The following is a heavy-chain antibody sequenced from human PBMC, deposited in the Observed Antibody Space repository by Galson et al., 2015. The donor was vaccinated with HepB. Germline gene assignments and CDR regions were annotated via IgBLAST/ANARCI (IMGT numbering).Heavy chain of an antibody. CDR3: ASDRSDPEMATIYYYGMDV. D-gene: IGHD5-24*01. CDR1: GGTFSSYA. Sequence: SVKVSCKASGGTFSSYAISWVRQAPGQGLEWMGGIIPIFGIANYAQKFQGRVTITADESTSTAYMELSSLRSEDTAAYYCASDRSDPEMATIYYYGMDVWGQGTTVTVSS. CDR2: IIPIFGIA. V-gene: IGHV1-69*13. J-gene: IGHJ6*02.